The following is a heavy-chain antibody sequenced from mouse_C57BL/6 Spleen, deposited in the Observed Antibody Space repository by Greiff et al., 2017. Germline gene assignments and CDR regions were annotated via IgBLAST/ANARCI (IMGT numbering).Heavy chain of an antibody. CDR3: ARRGYYYAMDY. V-gene: IGHV1-18*01. CDR1: GYTFTDYN. CDR2: INPNNGGT. Sequence: EVKVVESGPELVKPGASVKIPCKASGYTFTDYNMDWVKQSHGKSLEWIGDINPNNGGTIYNQKFKGKATLTVGKSSSTAYMELRSLTSEDTAVYYCARRGYYYAMDYWGQGTSVTVSS. J-gene: IGHJ4*01. D-gene: IGHD3-2*02.